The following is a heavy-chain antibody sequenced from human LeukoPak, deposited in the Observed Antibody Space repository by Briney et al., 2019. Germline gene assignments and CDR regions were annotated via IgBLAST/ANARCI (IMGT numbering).Heavy chain of an antibody. Sequence: SETLSLTCTVSGGSISSYYWSWIRQPPGKGLEWIGYIYYSGSTNYNPSLKSRVTISVHTSKNQFSLKLSSVTAADTAVYYCATPLYVGRAFDIWGQGTMVTVSS. D-gene: IGHD2-8*01. V-gene: IGHV4-59*08. CDR2: IYYSGST. J-gene: IGHJ3*02. CDR3: ATPLYVGRAFDI. CDR1: GGSISSYY.